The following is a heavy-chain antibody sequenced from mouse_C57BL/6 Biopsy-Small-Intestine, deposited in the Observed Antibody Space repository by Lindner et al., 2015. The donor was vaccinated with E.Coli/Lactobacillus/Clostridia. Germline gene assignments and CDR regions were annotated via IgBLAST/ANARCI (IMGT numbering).Heavy chain of an antibody. D-gene: IGHD3-3*01. J-gene: IGHJ2*01. Sequence: SVKVSCKASGGTFSSYAISWVRQAPGQGLEWMGGIFPIFGTANYAQKFQGRVTITADEYTSTAYMEVSSLRSEDTAVYYCARDLSWTPGEYFHHWGQGTLVTVSS. CDR1: GGTFSSYA. V-gene: IGHV1-81*01. CDR3: ARDLSWTPGEYFHH. CDR2: IFPIFGTA.